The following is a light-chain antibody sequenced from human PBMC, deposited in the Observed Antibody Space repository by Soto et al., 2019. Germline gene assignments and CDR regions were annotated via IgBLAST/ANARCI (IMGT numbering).Light chain of an antibody. J-gene: IGKJ3*01. Sequence: EIVLTQSPATLSLSPGERATLSCRASQSVSSYLAWYQQKPGQAPGVLIYGASIRATGIPERFSGGGSGTDFTLTITRLEPEDFAVYYCQQYGSSLFTFGPGTKVDIK. CDR2: GAS. V-gene: IGKV3-20*01. CDR3: QQYGSSLFT. CDR1: QSVSSY.